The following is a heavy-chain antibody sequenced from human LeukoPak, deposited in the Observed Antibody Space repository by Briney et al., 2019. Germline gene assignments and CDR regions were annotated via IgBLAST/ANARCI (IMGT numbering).Heavy chain of an antibody. CDR3: ARHIIDSGSSHYYYGMDV. D-gene: IGHD1-26*01. CDR1: GGSIISYY. Sequence: SETLSLTCTVSGGSIISYYWSWIRQPPGKGLEWIGYIYYSGSTKYNPSLNNRVTISVDTSKNQFSLKLSSVTAADTAVYYCARHIIDSGSSHYYYGMDVWGQGTTVTVPS. CDR2: IYYSGST. V-gene: IGHV4-59*08. J-gene: IGHJ6*02.